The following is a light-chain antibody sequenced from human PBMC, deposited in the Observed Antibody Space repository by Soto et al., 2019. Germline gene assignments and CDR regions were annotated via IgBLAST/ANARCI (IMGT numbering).Light chain of an antibody. V-gene: IGKV3-15*01. CDR3: QQYSNWPPA. CDR2: GAS. Sequence: EIMMTQSPATLSVSPGERATLSCRASQSVSSDLAWYQQKPGQAPRLLIYGASTRATGVPVRFSGSGSGTEFTFTVSSLQSEDLAVYYCQQYSNWPPAFGGGTKVEIK. CDR1: QSVSSD. J-gene: IGKJ4*01.